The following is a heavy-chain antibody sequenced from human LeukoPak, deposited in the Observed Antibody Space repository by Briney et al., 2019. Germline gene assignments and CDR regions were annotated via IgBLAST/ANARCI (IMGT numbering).Heavy chain of an antibody. D-gene: IGHD3-10*01. Sequence: ASVRVSCMAPGYSFGSFGINWVRQAPGQGLEWMGWISAYNGDTNYAQKLQGRVTMTADTSTSTAYMGLMSLRSDDTAVYYCARGGYYGSGSFPDYWGQGALVTVSS. J-gene: IGHJ4*02. CDR2: ISAYNGDT. CDR3: ARGGYYGSGSFPDY. CDR1: GYSFGSFG. V-gene: IGHV1-18*01.